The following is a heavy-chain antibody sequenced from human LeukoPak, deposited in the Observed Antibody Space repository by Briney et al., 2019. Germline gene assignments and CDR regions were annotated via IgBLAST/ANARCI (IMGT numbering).Heavy chain of an antibody. Sequence: ASVKVACKASGYTFTSYDSNWVRQATGQGLEWMGWMNPNSGNTGYAQKFQSRVTMTTNTSKSTAYMELSSLRSEDTAVYYCARGGAKNGIAVAGFYYCYYYMDVWGKGTTVTVSS. J-gene: IGHJ6*03. V-gene: IGHV1-8*01. D-gene: IGHD6-19*01. CDR3: ARGGAKNGIAVAGFYYCYYYMDV. CDR1: GYTFTSYD. CDR2: MNPNSGNT.